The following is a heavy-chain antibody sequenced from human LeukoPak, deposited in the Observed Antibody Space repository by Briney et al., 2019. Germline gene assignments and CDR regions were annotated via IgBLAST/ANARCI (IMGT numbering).Heavy chain of an antibody. CDR1: GGSISSYY. CDR3: ARGKYYYDSSGYPPDDAFDI. J-gene: IGHJ3*02. CDR2: IYTSGST. D-gene: IGHD3-22*01. Sequence: PSETLSLTCTVSGGSISSYYWSWIRQPAGKGLEWIGRIYTSGSTNYNPSLKSRVTMSVDTSKNQFSLKLSSVTAADTAVYYCARGKYYYDSSGYPPDDAFDIWGQGTMVTVSS. V-gene: IGHV4-4*07.